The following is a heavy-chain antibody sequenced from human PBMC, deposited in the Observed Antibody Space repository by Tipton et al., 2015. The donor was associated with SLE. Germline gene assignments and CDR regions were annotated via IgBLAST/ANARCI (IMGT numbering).Heavy chain of an antibody. V-gene: IGHV3-49*04. Sequence: SLRLSCTASGFTFGDYAMSWVRPAPGTGLEWVSFFRSKAYGGTTEYASSVKGRITISRDDSKSIAYLQMNSPKTEDTAVYYCPRGACSGSNCFFDYLGQGTLVTVSS. CDR3: PRGACSGSNCFFDY. D-gene: IGHD2-15*01. CDR1: GFTFGDYA. J-gene: IGHJ4*02. CDR2: FRSKAYGGTT.